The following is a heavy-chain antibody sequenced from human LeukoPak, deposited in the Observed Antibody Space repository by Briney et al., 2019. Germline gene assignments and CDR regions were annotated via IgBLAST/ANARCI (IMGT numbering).Heavy chain of an antibody. CDR3: ARHRARDGYNALAY. V-gene: IGHV4-59*08. Sequence: SDTLSLTCTVSGGSISNYYWSWIRQPPGKALEWIAYMYNSVSNYTPSLKSRVTISVDTSKNQFYMKLSSVTAADTAVYYCARHRARDGYNALAYWGQGTLVTVSS. CDR1: GGSISNYY. J-gene: IGHJ4*02. D-gene: IGHD5-24*01. CDR2: MYNSVS.